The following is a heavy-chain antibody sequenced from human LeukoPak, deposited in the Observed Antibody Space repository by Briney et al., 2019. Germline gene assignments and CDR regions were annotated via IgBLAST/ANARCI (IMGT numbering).Heavy chain of an antibody. D-gene: IGHD3-3*01. Sequence: GGSLRLSCAASGFTFDDYAMHWVRQAPGKGLEWVSGISWNSGSIGYADSVKGRFTISRDNAKNSLYLQMNSLRAEDTALYYCAKSRSDFWSGIDAFDIWGQGTMVTVSS. J-gene: IGHJ3*02. CDR1: GFTFDDYA. V-gene: IGHV3-9*01. CDR2: ISWNSGSI. CDR3: AKSRSDFWSGIDAFDI.